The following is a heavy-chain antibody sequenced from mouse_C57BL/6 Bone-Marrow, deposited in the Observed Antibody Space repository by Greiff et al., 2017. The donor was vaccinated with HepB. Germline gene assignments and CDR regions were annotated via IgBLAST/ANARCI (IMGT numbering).Heavy chain of an antibody. Sequence: QVQLKQPGAELVKPGASVKLSCKASGYTFTSYWMQWVKQRPGQGLEWIGEIDPSDSYTNYNQKFKGKATLTVDTSSSTAYMQLSSLTSEDSAVYYCARKKGFYYAMDYWGQGTSVTVSS. CDR1: GYTFTSYW. J-gene: IGHJ4*01. CDR2: IDPSDSYT. CDR3: ARKKGFYYAMDY. V-gene: IGHV1-50*01.